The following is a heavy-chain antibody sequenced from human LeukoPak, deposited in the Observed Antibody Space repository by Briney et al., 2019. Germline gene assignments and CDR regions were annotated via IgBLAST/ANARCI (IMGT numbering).Heavy chain of an antibody. CDR2: INSSSSTI. D-gene: IGHD2-2*01. Sequence: PGGSLGLSCAASGFTFSSYSMNWVRQAPGKGLEWVSYINSSSSTIYYADYVKGRFSISRDNVKNSMYLQMNSLRAEDTAVYYCERVENTAALYYYYYLDVWGKGTTVTVSS. J-gene: IGHJ6*03. V-gene: IGHV3-48*04. CDR1: GFTFSSYS. CDR3: ERVENTAALYYYYYLDV.